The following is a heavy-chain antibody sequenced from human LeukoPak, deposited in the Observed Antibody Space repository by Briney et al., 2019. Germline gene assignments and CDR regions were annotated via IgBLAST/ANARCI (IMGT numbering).Heavy chain of an antibody. V-gene: IGHV3-53*01. D-gene: IGHD2-15*01. Sequence: GGSLRLSCAASGFTVSSNYMSWVRQAPGKGLEWVSVIYSGGSTYYADSVKGRLTVSRDNSKNTLYLQMNSLRAEDTAVYYCAREPKRGSGDYFDYWGQGTLVTVSS. CDR1: GFTVSSNY. CDR3: AREPKRGSGDYFDY. J-gene: IGHJ4*02. CDR2: IYSGGST.